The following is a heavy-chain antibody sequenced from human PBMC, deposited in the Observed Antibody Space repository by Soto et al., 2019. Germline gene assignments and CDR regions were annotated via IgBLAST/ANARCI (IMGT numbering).Heavy chain of an antibody. Sequence: WQTLSLTCAISGDSVSSNSAGWNWIRQSPSRGLEWMGRTYYKTKWNNDYALSVKSRITINPDTSKNQFSLHLYSVTPEDTAVYYCTGITWFRGMDVWGQGTPVTVSS. CDR3: TGITWFRGMDV. D-gene: IGHD3-10*01. CDR2: TYYKTKWNN. J-gene: IGHJ6*02. CDR1: GDSVSSNSAG. V-gene: IGHV6-1*01.